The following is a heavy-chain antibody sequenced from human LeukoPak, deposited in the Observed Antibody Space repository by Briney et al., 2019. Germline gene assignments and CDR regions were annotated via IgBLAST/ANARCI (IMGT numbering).Heavy chain of an antibody. CDR1: GYTFTSYG. CDR3: ARDGTMVRGVRYYYYYGMDV. J-gene: IGHJ6*02. D-gene: IGHD3-10*01. Sequence: ASVKVSCKASGYTFTSYGISWVRQAPRQGLEWMGWISAYNGNTNYAQKLQGRVTMTTDTSTSTAYMELRSLRSDDTAVYYCARDGTMVRGVRYYYYYGMDVWGQGTTVTVSS. V-gene: IGHV1-18*01. CDR2: ISAYNGNT.